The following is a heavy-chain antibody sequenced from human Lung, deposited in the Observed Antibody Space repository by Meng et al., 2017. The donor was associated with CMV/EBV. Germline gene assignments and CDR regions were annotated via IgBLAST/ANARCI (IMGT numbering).Heavy chain of an antibody. V-gene: IGHV4-34*01. Sequence: LXCAVYGGSFSGYYWSWIRQPPGKGLEWIGEINHSGSTNYNPSLKSRVTISVDTSKNQFSLKLSSVTAADTAVYYCARGRYDFWSGYYRGYFDYXGQGTLVPSPQ. D-gene: IGHD3-3*01. CDR1: GGSFSGYY. CDR3: ARGRYDFWSGYYRGYFDY. J-gene: IGHJ4*02. CDR2: INHSGST.